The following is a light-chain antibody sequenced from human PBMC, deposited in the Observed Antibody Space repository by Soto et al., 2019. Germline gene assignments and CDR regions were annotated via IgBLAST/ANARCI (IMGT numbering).Light chain of an antibody. Sequence: QSVLTQPASVSGSPGQSITISCTGTSSDVGSYNFVSWYQQQPGRAPKLMIYEVNKRPSGVSNRFSGSKSGNTASLTISGLQAEDEADYYCCSYAGSSTYVFGTGTKVT. CDR1: SSDVGSYNF. J-gene: IGLJ1*01. CDR2: EVN. V-gene: IGLV2-23*02. CDR3: CSYAGSSTYV.